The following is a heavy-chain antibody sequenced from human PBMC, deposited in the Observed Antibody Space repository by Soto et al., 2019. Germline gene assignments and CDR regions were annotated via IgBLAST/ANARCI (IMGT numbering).Heavy chain of an antibody. CDR1: GGSFSSSSYY. Sequence: PSETLSLTCTVSGGSFSSSSYYWGWIRQPPGKGLEWIGTIYYSGSTYYNPSLKSRVTISVDTSKNQFSLKLSSVTAADTAVYYCARPPLGGAWGQGILVTVSS. D-gene: IGHD3-16*01. V-gene: IGHV4-39*01. J-gene: IGHJ5*02. CDR3: ARPPLGGA. CDR2: IYYSGST.